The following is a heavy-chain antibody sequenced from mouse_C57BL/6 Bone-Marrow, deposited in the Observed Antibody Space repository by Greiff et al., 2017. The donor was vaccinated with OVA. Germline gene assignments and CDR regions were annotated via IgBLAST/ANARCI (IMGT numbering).Heavy chain of an antibody. V-gene: IGHV5-6*01. Sequence: EVKLMESGGDLVKPGGSLKLSCAASGFTFSSYGMSWVRQTPDKRLEWVATISSGGSYTYYPDSVKGRFTISRDNAKNTLYLQMSSLKSEDTAMYYCARAGGFAYWGQGTLVTVSA. CDR2: ISSGGSYT. CDR3: ARAGGFAY. D-gene: IGHD4-1*01. CDR1: GFTFSSYG. J-gene: IGHJ3*01.